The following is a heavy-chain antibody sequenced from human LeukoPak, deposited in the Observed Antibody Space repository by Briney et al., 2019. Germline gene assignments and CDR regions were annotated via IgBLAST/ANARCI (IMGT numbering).Heavy chain of an antibody. CDR3: ARDRDYDFWSGYSRYYYYGMDV. CDR2: ISAYNGNT. J-gene: IGHJ6*02. V-gene: IGHV1-18*01. Sequence: GASVKVSCKASGYTFTSYGISWVRQAPGQGLEWMGWISAYNGNTNYAQKLQGRVTMTTDTSTSTAYMELRRLRSDDTAVYYCARDRDYDFWSGYSRYYYYGMDVWGQGTTGTVSS. CDR1: GYTFTSYG. D-gene: IGHD3-3*01.